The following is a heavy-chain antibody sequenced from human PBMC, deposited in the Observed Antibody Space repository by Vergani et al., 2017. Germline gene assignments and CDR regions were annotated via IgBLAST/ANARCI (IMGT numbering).Heavy chain of an antibody. J-gene: IGHJ6*02. D-gene: IGHD3-10*01. Sequence: QVQLVQSGAEVKKPGASVKVSCKASGYTFTSYYMHWVRQAPGQGLEWMGIINPSGGSTSYAQKFQGRVTMTRDTSTSTVYMELSSLRSEDTAVYYCARVYYYGSGTYYSPHYYYYGMDVWGQGTTVTVSS. CDR1: GYTFTSYY. CDR2: INPSGGST. V-gene: IGHV1-46*01. CDR3: ARVYYYGSGTYYSPHYYYYGMDV.